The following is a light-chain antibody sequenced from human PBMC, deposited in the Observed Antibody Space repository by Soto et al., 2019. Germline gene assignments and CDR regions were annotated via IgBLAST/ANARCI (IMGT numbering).Light chain of an antibody. J-gene: IGKJ4*01. CDR2: DAS. V-gene: IGKV3-11*01. Sequence: EIVLTPSPATLALSPWEGATLSCRASQSVSSYLAWYQQKPGQAPRLLIYDASNRATGIPARFSGSGSGTDFTLTISSLEPEDFAVYYCQQRSTLFGGGTKVDIK. CDR1: QSVSSY. CDR3: QQRSTL.